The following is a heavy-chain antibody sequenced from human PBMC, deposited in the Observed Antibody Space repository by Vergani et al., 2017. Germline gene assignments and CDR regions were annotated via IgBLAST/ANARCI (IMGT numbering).Heavy chain of an antibody. Sequence: QVQLVQSGAEVKKPGSSVKVSWKASGGTFSSYAISWVRQAPGQGLEWMGGIIPIFGTANYAQKFQGRVTITADESTSTAYMELSSLRSEDTAVYYCARDGIAAAGTSHYYYYYMDVWGKGTTVTVSS. D-gene: IGHD6-13*01. V-gene: IGHV1-69*01. CDR3: ARDGIAAAGTSHYYYYYMDV. CDR1: GGTFSSYA. CDR2: IIPIFGTA. J-gene: IGHJ6*03.